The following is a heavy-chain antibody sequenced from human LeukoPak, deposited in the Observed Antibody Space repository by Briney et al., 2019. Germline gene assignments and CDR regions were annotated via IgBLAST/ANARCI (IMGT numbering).Heavy chain of an antibody. D-gene: IGHD3-22*01. CDR1: GYSISSGYY. J-gene: IGHJ3*02. CDR3: AADRTGLAFDI. V-gene: IGHV4-38-2*02. CDR2: IHHSGST. Sequence: SETLSLTCTVSGYSISSGYYWGCFRQPPGKGLEWIASIHHSGSTYYNPSLKSRVTISVDTSKNQFSLKLSSVTAADTAVYYCAADRTGLAFDIWGQGTMVTVSS.